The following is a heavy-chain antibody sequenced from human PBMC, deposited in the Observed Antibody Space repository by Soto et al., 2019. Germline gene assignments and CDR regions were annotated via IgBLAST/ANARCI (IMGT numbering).Heavy chain of an antibody. J-gene: IGHJ3*02. V-gene: IGHV1-69*13. CDR3: ARDHNWNRRLDAFDI. CDR2: IIPIFGTA. D-gene: IGHD1-1*01. CDR1: GGTFSSYA. Sequence: VASVKVSCKASGGTFSSYAISWVRQAPGQGLEWMGGIIPIFGTANYAQKFQGRVTITADESTSTAYMELSSLRSEDTAVYYCARDHNWNRRLDAFDIWGQGTMVTVSS.